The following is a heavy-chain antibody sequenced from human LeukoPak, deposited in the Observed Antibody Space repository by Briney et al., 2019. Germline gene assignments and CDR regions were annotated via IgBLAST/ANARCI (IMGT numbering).Heavy chain of an antibody. CDR3: ASAGD. Sequence: PGGSLRLSRAASGFTFSRYWMSWVRQAPGKGPEWVANIKEDGSVVYYVDSVKGRFTISRDNAQNTLFLQMNSLRAEDTAVYYCASAGDWGQGTLVTVSS. J-gene: IGHJ4*02. D-gene: IGHD1-14*01. CDR1: GFTFSRYW. CDR2: IKEDGSVV. V-gene: IGHV3-7*01.